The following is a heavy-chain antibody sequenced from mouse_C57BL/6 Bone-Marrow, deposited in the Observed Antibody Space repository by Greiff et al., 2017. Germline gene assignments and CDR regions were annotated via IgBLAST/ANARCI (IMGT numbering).Heavy chain of an antibody. Sequence: QVQLQQPGAELVKPGASVKMSCKASGYTFTSYWITWVKQRPGQGLEWIGDIYPGSGSTNYNEKFKSKATLTVDTSSSTAYMQLSSLTSEDSAVYYCARRADVSLFYYAMDYWGQGTSVTVSS. CDR3: ARRADVSLFYYAMDY. J-gene: IGHJ4*01. V-gene: IGHV1-55*01. D-gene: IGHD6-1*01. CDR2: IYPGSGST. CDR1: GYTFTSYW.